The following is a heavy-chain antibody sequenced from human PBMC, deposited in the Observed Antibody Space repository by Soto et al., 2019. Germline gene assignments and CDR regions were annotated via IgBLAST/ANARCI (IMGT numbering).Heavy chain of an antibody. D-gene: IGHD2-21*01. Sequence: QVQLQESGPGLVKPSGTLSLTCAVAGGSISDNWWSWVRQAPGKGMEWIGEIYHSGTTYYNPALNGRVIVLVDKSASELSLTLSSVYGAVKAVYYCAIHVAVPRTRGFDYWGQGALVAVSS. CDR1: GGSISDNW. CDR2: IYHSGTT. V-gene: IGHV4-4*02. J-gene: IGHJ4*02. CDR3: AIHVAVPRTRGFDY.